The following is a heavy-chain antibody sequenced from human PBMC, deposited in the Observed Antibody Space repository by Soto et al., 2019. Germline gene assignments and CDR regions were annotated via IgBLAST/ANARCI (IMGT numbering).Heavy chain of an antibody. V-gene: IGHV1-69*01. J-gene: IGHJ6*02. CDR3: ARPTQGYCSGGHRYRYYYYYGTDV. CDR1: GGTFSSYA. Sequence: QVQLVQSGAEVKKPGSSVKVSCKASGGTFSSYAISWVRQAPGQGLEWMGGIIPIFGTANYAQKFQGRVTITADESTSSADIELRSQTSDDTAVYYCARPTQGYCSGGHRYRYYYYYGTDVRGQGPTVSVSS. CDR2: IIPIFGTA. D-gene: IGHD2-15*01.